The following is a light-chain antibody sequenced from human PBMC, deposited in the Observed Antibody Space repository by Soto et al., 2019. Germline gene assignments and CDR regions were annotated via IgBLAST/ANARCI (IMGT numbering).Light chain of an antibody. CDR2: AAS. V-gene: IGKV3-15*01. J-gene: IGKJ1*01. CDR3: QEYNDWPRGT. Sequence: EVVMTQSPATLSASPGERATLSCRASQSVNTNLAWYQKKPGQAPTVLVYAASTRATGIPDRFSGSGSGKDFTLTISSLQPEDFALYYCQEYNDWPRGTFGQGTKVEVK. CDR1: QSVNTN.